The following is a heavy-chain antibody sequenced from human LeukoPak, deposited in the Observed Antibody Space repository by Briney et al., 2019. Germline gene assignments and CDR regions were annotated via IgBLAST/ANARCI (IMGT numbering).Heavy chain of an antibody. J-gene: IGHJ2*01. CDR1: GFTFSSYS. D-gene: IGHD3-3*01. Sequence: GGSLRLSCAASGFTFSSYSMNWVRQAPGKGLEWVSSISSSSSYIYYADSVKGRFTISRDNAKNSLYLQMNSLRAEDTAVYYCARDSQSGYFDLWGRGTLVTVSS. V-gene: IGHV3-21*01. CDR3: ARDSQSGYFDL. CDR2: ISSSSSYI.